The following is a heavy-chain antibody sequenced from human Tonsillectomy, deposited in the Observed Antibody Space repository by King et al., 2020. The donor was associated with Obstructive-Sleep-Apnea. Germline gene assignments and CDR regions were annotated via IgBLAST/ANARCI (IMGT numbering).Heavy chain of an antibody. D-gene: IGHD6-13*01. Sequence: VQLVESGGGLVKPGGSLRLSCAASGFTFSSYSMNWVRQAPGKGLEWASSISSSSSYIYYADSVKGRFTISRDNAKNSLYLQMNSLRAEDTAVYYCARVVIAAAGYYFDYWGQGTLVTVSS. V-gene: IGHV3-21*01. CDR1: GFTFSSYS. J-gene: IGHJ4*02. CDR3: ARVVIAAAGYYFDY. CDR2: ISSSSSYI.